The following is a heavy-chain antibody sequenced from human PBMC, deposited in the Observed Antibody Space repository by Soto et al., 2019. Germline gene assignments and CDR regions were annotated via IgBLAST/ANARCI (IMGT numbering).Heavy chain of an antibody. Sequence: GGSLRLSCAASGFTFSSYWMSWVRQDTGKGLEWVANIKQDGSEKYYVDSVKGRFTISRDNAKNSLYLQMNSLRAEDTAVYYCARDLIVLVPAAMLDYYGMDVWGQGTTVTVSS. CDR1: GFTFSSYW. D-gene: IGHD2-2*01. J-gene: IGHJ6*02. CDR2: IKQDGSEK. CDR3: ARDLIVLVPAAMLDYYGMDV. V-gene: IGHV3-7*01.